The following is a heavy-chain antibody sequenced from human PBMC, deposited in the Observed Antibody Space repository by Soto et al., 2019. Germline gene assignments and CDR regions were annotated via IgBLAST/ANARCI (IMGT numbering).Heavy chain of an antibody. J-gene: IGHJ3*01. Sequence: GGSLRLSCAAYGFTFSSYWMAWVRQAPGKGLEWVANTKQDGSEKYYVDSVKGRFTIFRDNAKDSLYLQMNSLRAEDTAVYYCAREKWYTGSYAPDAFDFWGQGTMVTVSS. D-gene: IGHD1-26*01. CDR3: AREKWYTGSYAPDAFDF. CDR1: GFTFSSYW. V-gene: IGHV3-7*03. CDR2: TKQDGSEK.